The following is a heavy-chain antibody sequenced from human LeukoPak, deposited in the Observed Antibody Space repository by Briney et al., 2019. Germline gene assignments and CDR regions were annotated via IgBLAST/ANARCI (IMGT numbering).Heavy chain of an antibody. Sequence: PSETLSLTCNVSGGSIGSYYWSWIRQPPGKGLEWIGYIYNSGSTNYSPSLKSRVTISVDTPKNQFSLKLSSVTAADTAVYYCARPSRDGYRYTFDYWGQGILVTVSS. V-gene: IGHV4-59*01. CDR1: GGSIGSYY. J-gene: IGHJ4*02. CDR2: IYNSGST. D-gene: IGHD5-24*01. CDR3: ARPSRDGYRYTFDY.